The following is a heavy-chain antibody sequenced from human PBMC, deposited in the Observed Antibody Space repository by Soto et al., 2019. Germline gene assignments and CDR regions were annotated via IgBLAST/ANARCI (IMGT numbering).Heavy chain of an antibody. CDR2: IYSGGST. CDR1: GFTVSSNY. Sequence: GGSLRLSCAASGFTVSSNYMSWVRQAPGKGLEWVSVIYSGGSTYYADSVKGRFTISRDNSKNTLYLQMNSLIAEDTAVYYCARDLSSDYGMDVWGQGTTVTVSS. CDR3: ARDLSSDYGMDV. V-gene: IGHV3-66*01. J-gene: IGHJ6*02.